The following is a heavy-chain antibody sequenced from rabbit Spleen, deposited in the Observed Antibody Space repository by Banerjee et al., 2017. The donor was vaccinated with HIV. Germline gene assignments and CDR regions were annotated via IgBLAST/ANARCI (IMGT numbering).Heavy chain of an antibody. CDR2: IGTSDGNT. CDR1: GFSFSSGYD. Sequence: QSLEESGGDLVKPGASLTLTCTASGFSFSSGYDMCWVRQAPGKGLEWIACIGTSDGNTYYASWAKGRFTISKTSSTTVDLKMTSLTAADTATYFCARDTGSSFSSYGMDLWGQGTLVTVS. CDR3: ARDTGSSFSSYGMDL. V-gene: IGHV1S40*01. J-gene: IGHJ6*01. D-gene: IGHD8-1*01.